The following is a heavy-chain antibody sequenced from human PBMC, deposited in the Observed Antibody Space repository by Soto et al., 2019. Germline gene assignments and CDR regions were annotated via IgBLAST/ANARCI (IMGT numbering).Heavy chain of an antibody. J-gene: IGHJ4*02. CDR1: GGNFRNYP. V-gene: IGHV1-69*02. Sequence: QVQLVQSGTEVKKPGSSVKVSCKASGGNFRNYPINWVRQAPGQGLEWMGSIFPLTDIPDYAQNFQARLTISADKSTSTAYMELSGLTSDDTAMYFCARSTLVVLNYFESWGQGTLVTVSS. CDR3: ARSTLVVLNYFES. D-gene: IGHD1-1*01. CDR2: IFPLTDIP.